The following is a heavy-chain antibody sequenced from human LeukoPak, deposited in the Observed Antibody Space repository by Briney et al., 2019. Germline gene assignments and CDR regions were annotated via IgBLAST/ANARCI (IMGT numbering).Heavy chain of an antibody. CDR1: GFTFSSYA. J-gene: IGHJ4*02. CDR3: AREASSAVRAPYSSLDY. V-gene: IGHV3-30-3*01. CDR2: ISYDGSNK. Sequence: GGSLRLSCAASGFTFSSYAMHWVRQAPGKGLEWVAVISYDGSNKYYADSVKGRFTISRDNSKNTLYLQMNSLRAEDTAVYYCAREASSAVRAPYSSLDYWGQGTLVTVSS. D-gene: IGHD3-22*01.